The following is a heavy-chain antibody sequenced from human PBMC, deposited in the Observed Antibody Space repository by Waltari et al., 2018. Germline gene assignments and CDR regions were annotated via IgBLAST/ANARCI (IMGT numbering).Heavy chain of an antibody. V-gene: IGHV4-34*01. CDR2: INHSGRT. CDR3: ARGSGGLFY. CDR1: GGSFSGYY. J-gene: IGHJ4*02. Sequence: QVQLQQWGAGLLKPSETLSLTCAVYGGSFSGYYWSWIRQPPGKGLEWIGEINHSGRTNYNPSLKGRVTRSVDTSKNQFSLKLSSVTAADTAVYYWARGSGGLFYWGQGTLVTVSS. D-gene: IGHD2-15*01.